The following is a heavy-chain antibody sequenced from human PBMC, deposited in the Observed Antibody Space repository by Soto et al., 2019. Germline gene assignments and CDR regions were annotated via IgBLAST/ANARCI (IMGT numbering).Heavy chain of an antibody. Sequence: SETLSLTCTVSGGSISSSSYYWGWIRQPPGKGLEWIGSIYYSGSTYYNPSLKSRVTISVDTSKNRFSLKLSSVTAADTAVYYCAMSPIRYCSGGSCSINWFDPWGQGTLVTVSS. CDR2: IYYSGST. CDR1: GGSISSSSYY. V-gene: IGHV4-39*01. J-gene: IGHJ5*02. D-gene: IGHD2-15*01. CDR3: AMSPIRYCSGGSCSINWFDP.